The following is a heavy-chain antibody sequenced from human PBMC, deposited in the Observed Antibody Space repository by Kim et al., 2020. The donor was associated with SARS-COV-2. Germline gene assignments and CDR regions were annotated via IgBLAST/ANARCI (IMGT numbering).Heavy chain of an antibody. V-gene: IGHV4-30-4*01. CDR2: IYYSGST. J-gene: IGHJ6*02. D-gene: IGHD2-2*02. CDR3: ASGIRYCSSTSCNNRGSYYYYGMDV. CDR1: GGSISSGDYY. Sequence: SETLSLTCTVSGGSISSGDYYWSWIRQPPGKGLEWIGYIYYSGSTYYNPSLKSRVTISVDTSKNQFSLKLSSVTAADTAVYYCASGIRYCSSTSCNNRGSYYYYGMDVWGQGTTVTVSS.